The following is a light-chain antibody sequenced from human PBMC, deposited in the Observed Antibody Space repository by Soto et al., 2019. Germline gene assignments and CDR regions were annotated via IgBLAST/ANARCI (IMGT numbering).Light chain of an antibody. CDR3: QQYGNPPLT. Sequence: DIPMTQSPSSLSASVEDRVTITCQASQDISDYLNWYQQKPGKAPKLLIYDASNLETGVPSRFSGSGSGTDFTFTISSLQPEDIATYYCQQYGNPPLTFGGGTKVEI. CDR2: DAS. V-gene: IGKV1-33*01. CDR1: QDISDY. J-gene: IGKJ4*01.